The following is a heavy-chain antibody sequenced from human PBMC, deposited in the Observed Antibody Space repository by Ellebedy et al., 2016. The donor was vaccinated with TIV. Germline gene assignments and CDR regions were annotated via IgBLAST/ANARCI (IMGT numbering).Heavy chain of an antibody. J-gene: IGHJ5*02. Sequence: PGGSLRLSCAASGFTFSNYDMHWVRQATGKGLEWVSGIGTAGDTYYPSSVKGRFTISRENAKNSLFLQMNSLRDGDTAVYYCARGRYGPWGQGTLVTVSS. CDR1: GFTFSNYD. CDR2: IGTAGDT. D-gene: IGHD3-10*01. CDR3: ARGRYGP. V-gene: IGHV3-13*01.